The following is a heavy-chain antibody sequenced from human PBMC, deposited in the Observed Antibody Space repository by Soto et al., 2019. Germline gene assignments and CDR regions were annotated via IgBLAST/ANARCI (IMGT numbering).Heavy chain of an antibody. V-gene: IGHV4-4*07. CDR3: ARDRGTGFCTGGSCYSGYYYYTMDV. Sequence: SETLSLTCTVSGGSIINYYWTWIRQPAGKGLEWIGRIYTSGSTNYNPSLKSRVTMSVDTSKNQFSLKLSSVTAADTAVYYCARDRGTGFCTGGSCYSGYYYYTMDVWGQGTTVTVSS. CDR1: GGSIINYY. D-gene: IGHD2-15*01. CDR2: IYTSGST. J-gene: IGHJ6*02.